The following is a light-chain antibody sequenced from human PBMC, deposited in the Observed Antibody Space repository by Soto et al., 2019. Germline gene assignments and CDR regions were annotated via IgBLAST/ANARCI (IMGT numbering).Light chain of an antibody. J-gene: IGKJ3*01. V-gene: IGKV3-15*01. CDR2: GAS. CDR3: HNYDRWPPL. Sequence: EILMTQSPATLSVSPGERATLSCRASQSIGSNLAWYQHKPGQPPRLLISGASTRATGIAARFSGSGSGTELSLTISSRQSEDLAVYYCHNYDRWPPLFGPGTKVDSK. CDR1: QSIGSN.